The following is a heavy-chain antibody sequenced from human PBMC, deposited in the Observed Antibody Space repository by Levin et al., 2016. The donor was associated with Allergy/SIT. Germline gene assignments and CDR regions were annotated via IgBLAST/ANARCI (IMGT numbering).Heavy chain of an antibody. CDR1: GGSIGSDY. Sequence: SETLSLTCTVSGGSIGSDYWTWIRQPAGKGLEWIGRIHIDGTSTYSPSLRSRVTMSLDTSNNQISLKLSFVTAADTAVYYCATTSRRDEPFNIWGQGTMVTVSS. CDR2: IHIDGTS. CDR3: ATTSRRDEPFNI. V-gene: IGHV4-4*07. J-gene: IGHJ3*02. D-gene: IGHD5-24*01.